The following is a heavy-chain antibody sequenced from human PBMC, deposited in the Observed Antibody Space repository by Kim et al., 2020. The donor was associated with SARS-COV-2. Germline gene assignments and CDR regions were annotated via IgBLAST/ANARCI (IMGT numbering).Heavy chain of an antibody. CDR1: GFTVTSNY. CDR2: FYSGGNT. CDR3: ARGGGPTASLFDY. V-gene: IGHV3-66*01. Sequence: GGSLRLSCEVSGFTVTSNYLSWVRQAPGKGLEWVSGFYSGGNTYYADSVKGRFTMSRDNSENTLYLQMNSLRAEDTAFYYCARGGGPTASLFDYWGQGTLVTVSS. J-gene: IGHJ4*02. D-gene: IGHD2-21*02.